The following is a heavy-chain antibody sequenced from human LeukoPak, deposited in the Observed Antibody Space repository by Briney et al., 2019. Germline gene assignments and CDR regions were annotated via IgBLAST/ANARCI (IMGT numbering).Heavy chain of an antibody. CDR3: AKGDTEYNWNEVPFDY. CDR2: ITTSDGNT. CDR1: GFTFSSYT. Sequence: PGGSLRLSCAASGFTFSSYTMSWVRQAPGKGLEWVSTITTSDGNTYYADSVKGRSTVSRDNSKNTLFLQMNSLRAEDTAVYYCAKGDTEYNWNEVPFDYWGQGTLVTVSS. J-gene: IGHJ4*02. D-gene: IGHD1-1*01. V-gene: IGHV3-23*01.